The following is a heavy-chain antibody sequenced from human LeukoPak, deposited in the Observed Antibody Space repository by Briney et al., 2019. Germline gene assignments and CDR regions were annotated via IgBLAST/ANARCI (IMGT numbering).Heavy chain of an antibody. D-gene: IGHD3-16*02. CDR1: GYTFTSYG. J-gene: IGHJ4*02. CDR2: ISAYNGNT. V-gene: IGHV1-18*01. CDR3: ARDRGLHLGELSLYDY. Sequence: ASVNVSCKASGYTFTSYGISWVRQAPGQGREWMGWISAYNGNTNYAQKLQGRVTITTDTSTSTAYMELRSLSSDDTAVYYCARDRGLHLGELSLYDYWGQGTLVTVSS.